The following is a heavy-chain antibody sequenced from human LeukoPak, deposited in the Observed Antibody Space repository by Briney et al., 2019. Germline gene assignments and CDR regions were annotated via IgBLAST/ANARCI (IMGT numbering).Heavy chain of an antibody. D-gene: IGHD3-9*01. Sequence: PSETLSLTCGVLGVSINDYYWSWIRQSPGKGLEWIGEISHTEGTRYNPSLESRVTMSVGTSENQLSLKLIFVTAADTAVYYCARIRCRHSGSVCYNHWGLGTLVTVSS. CDR3: ARIRCRHSGSVCYNH. CDR2: ISHTEGT. CDR1: GVSINDYY. V-gene: IGHV4-34*01. J-gene: IGHJ1*01.